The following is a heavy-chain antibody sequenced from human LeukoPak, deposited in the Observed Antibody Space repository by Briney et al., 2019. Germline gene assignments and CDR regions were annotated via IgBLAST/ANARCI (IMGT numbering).Heavy chain of an antibody. CDR2: VYYSGST. D-gene: IGHD1-26*01. J-gene: IGHJ4*02. CDR1: GGSISSYY. CDR3: AREGESGSYPYYFDY. Sequence: SETLSLTCTVSGGSISSYYWSWIRQPPGKGLEWIGYVYYSGSTNYNPSLKSRVTMSVDTSKNQFSLKLSSVTAADTAVYYCAREGESGSYPYYFDYWGQGTLVTVSS. V-gene: IGHV4-59*12.